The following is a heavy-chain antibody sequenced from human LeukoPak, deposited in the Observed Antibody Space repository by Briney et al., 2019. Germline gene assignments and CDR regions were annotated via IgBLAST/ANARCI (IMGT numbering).Heavy chain of an antibody. J-gene: IGHJ6*02. CDR1: GGTFSSYA. Sequence: ASVKVSCKASGGTFSSYAISWVRQAPGQGLEWMGGIIPIFGTANYAQKFQGRVTITADESTSTAYMELSSLRSEDTAVYYCAGYSSSPFYYYYYYGMDVWGQGTTVTVSS. V-gene: IGHV1-69*13. CDR2: IIPIFGTA. D-gene: IGHD6-13*01. CDR3: AGYSSSPFYYYYYYGMDV.